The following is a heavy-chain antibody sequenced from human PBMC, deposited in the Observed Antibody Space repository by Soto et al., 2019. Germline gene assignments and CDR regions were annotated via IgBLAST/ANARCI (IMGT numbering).Heavy chain of an antibody. Sequence: QVQLVQSGAEVKKPGASVKVSCKASGYTFTSSGISWVRQAPGQGREGMGWISAYNGDPNYAQKLQGRVTMTTATSTRTAYKDLRRLRPDDTAVYYCARDGAPTIVVVTAAMWGYWGQGTLVTVSS. CDR1: GYTFTSSG. D-gene: IGHD2-2*01. V-gene: IGHV1-18*01. CDR3: ARDGAPTIVVVTAAMWGY. J-gene: IGHJ4*02. CDR2: ISAYNGDP.